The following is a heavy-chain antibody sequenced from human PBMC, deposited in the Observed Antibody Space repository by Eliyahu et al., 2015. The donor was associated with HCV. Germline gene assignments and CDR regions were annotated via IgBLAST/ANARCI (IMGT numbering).Heavy chain of an antibody. CDR1: GYXFXTYW. J-gene: IGHJ3*02. V-gene: IGHV5-51*01. Sequence: EVQLVQSGAEVKKPGEXLXISCKXXGYXFXTYWIGWVRQMPGKGPEWMGIIYPGDSDTRYSPSFQGQVIISADKSISTAYLQWSSLKASDTAMYYCARRLTVGFEAFDIWGQGTMVTVSS. CDR2: IYPGDSDT. D-gene: IGHD1-26*01. CDR3: ARRLTVGFEAFDI.